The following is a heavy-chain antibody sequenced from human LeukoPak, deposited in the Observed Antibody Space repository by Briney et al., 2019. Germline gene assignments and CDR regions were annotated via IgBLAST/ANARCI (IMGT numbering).Heavy chain of an antibody. CDR3: ASHVEIVATAEMDY. CDR2: IYPGDSEI. D-gene: IGHD2-2*01. Sequence: GESLKISCKGSGYSFTSYWIGWVRQMPGKGLEWMGIIYPGDSEIRYSPTFQGQVTISADKSIYTAYLQWSSLKASDTAMYYCASHVEIVATAEMDYWGQGTLVSVSS. J-gene: IGHJ4*02. CDR1: GYSFTSYW. V-gene: IGHV5-51*01.